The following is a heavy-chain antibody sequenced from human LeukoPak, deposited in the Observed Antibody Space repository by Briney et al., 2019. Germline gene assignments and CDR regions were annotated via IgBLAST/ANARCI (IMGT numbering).Heavy chain of an antibody. Sequence: GGSLRLSCAASGFGFSNFWVHWVRQAPGKGLEWVSRIKTDGSITAYADSVKGRFTIPRDNAKNTLYLHMNSLKGEDTATYFCTREADPAFSASSSPDFWGQGTPVTVS. CDR2: IKTDGSIT. CDR3: TREADPAFSASSSPDF. V-gene: IGHV3-74*01. J-gene: IGHJ4*02. CDR1: GFGFSNFW. D-gene: IGHD6-6*01.